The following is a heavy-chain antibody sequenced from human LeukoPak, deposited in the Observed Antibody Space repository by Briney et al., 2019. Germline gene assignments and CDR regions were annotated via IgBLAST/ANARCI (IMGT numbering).Heavy chain of an antibody. J-gene: IGHJ4*02. CDR1: GFTFSSYW. CDR3: AVLPRTTRGY. V-gene: IGHV3-7*05. CDR2: INRDGGET. Sequence: GGSLRLSCAASGFTFSSYWMSWVRQAPGKGLEWVAYINRDGGETYYVDSVKGRFTISRDNAKNSLSLQMSSLRAEDTAVYYCAVLPRTTRGYWGQGTLVTVSS. D-gene: IGHD4-17*01.